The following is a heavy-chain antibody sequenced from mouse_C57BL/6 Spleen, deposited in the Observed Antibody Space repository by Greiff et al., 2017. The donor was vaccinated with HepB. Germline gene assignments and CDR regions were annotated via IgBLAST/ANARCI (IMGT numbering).Heavy chain of an antibody. J-gene: IGHJ3*01. CDR1: GFSLTSYG. CDR3: ASGDYYGNRFAY. V-gene: IGHV2-6*01. Sequence: VKLVESGPGLVAPSQSLSITCTVSGFSLTSYGIDWVRQSPGKGLEWLGVIWGVGSTNYNSALKSRLSISKDNSKSQVFLKMNSLQTDDTAMYYCASGDYYGNRFAYWGQGTLVTVSA. D-gene: IGHD1-1*01. CDR2: IWGVGST.